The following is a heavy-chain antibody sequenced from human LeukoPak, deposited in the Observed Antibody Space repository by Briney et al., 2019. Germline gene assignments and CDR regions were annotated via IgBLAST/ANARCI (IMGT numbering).Heavy chain of an antibody. Sequence: GGSLRLSCAASGFTFSSYGMHWVRQAPGKGLEWVAFIRYDGSNKYYADSVKGRFTISRDNSKNTLYLQMNSLRAEDTAVYYCGKGGRKKVVGGGGGGGMDVWGQGTTVTVSS. D-gene: IGHD2-15*01. J-gene: IGHJ6*02. V-gene: IGHV3-30*02. CDR2: IRYDGSNK. CDR3: GKGGRKKVVGGGGGGGMDV. CDR1: GFTFSSYG.